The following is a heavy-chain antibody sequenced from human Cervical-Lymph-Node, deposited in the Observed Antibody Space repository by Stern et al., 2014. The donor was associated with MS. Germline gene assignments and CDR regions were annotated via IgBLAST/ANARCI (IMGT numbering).Heavy chain of an antibody. Sequence: QLVQSGAEVKKPGSSVKVSCKASGGTFSSYAISWVRQAPGHGLEWMGGIIPIFGTANYAQKFQGRVTITADESTSTAYMELSSLRSEDTAVYYCATGEMATKSYYYYGMDVWGQGTTVTVSS. D-gene: IGHD5-24*01. CDR1: GGTFSSYA. J-gene: IGHJ6*02. CDR3: ATGEMATKSYYYYGMDV. V-gene: IGHV1-69*01. CDR2: IIPIFGTA.